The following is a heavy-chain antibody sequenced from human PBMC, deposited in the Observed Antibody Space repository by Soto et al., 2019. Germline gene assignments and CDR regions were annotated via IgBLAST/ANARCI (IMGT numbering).Heavy chain of an antibody. CDR1: GFRFNSYS. Sequence: GGSLRLSCEASGFRFNSYSMNWVRQAPQKGLEWVSLIDARSNYIYYADSVKGRFTISRDNARNSLYLQMDSLRVEDTAVYYCVRENEMAGATSAFEYWGQATPVTVS. CDR2: IDARSNYI. D-gene: IGHD1-26*01. J-gene: IGHJ4*02. V-gene: IGHV3-21*06. CDR3: VRENEMAGATSAFEY.